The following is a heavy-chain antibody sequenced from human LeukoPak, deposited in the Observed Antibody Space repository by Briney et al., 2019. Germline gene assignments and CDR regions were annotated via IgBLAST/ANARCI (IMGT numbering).Heavy chain of an antibody. V-gene: IGHV1-2*02. CDR3: ARGRVKYSSGRYASYFDY. D-gene: IGHD6-19*01. J-gene: IGHJ4*02. CDR1: GYSFADYY. CDR2: ITPNSGGT. Sequence: ASVKVSCKASGYSFADYYMHWARQAPGQGLEWMGWITPNSGGTISAQKFQGRVTMTRDTSISTAHMELSSLRSEDMAVYYCARGRVKYSSGRYASYFDYWGQGTLVTVSS.